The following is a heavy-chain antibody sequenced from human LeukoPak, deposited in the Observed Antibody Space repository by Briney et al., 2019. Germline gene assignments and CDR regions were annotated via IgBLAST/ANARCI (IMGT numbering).Heavy chain of an antibody. CDR3: ARLTASCGGDGCSPDY. D-gene: IGHD2-21*02. CDR2: INADSGAT. J-gene: IGHJ4*02. V-gene: IGHV1-2*02. Sequence: ASVKVSCKASGYTFTGYFLHWVRQAPGQGLEWMGWINADSGATNYAQKFQGRVTMTRDTSINTTFLELRRVRSDDTALYYCARLTASCGGDGCSPDYWGQGTLVTVSS. CDR1: GYTFTGYF.